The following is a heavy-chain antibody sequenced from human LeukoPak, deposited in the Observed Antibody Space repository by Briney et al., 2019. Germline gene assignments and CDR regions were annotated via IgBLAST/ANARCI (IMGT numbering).Heavy chain of an antibody. Sequence: GGSLRLSCAASGFTFSSYSMNWVRQAPGKGLEWVSSISSSSSYIYYADSVKGRFTISRDNAKNSLYLQMNSLRAEDTAVYYCARDSLLYYDFWSGNSYDAFDIWGQGTMVTVSS. D-gene: IGHD3-3*01. J-gene: IGHJ3*02. V-gene: IGHV3-21*01. CDR3: ARDSLLYYDFWSGNSYDAFDI. CDR2: ISSSSSYI. CDR1: GFTFSSYS.